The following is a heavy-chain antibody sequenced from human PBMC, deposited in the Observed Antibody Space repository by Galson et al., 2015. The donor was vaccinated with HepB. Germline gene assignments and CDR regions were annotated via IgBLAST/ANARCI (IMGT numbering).Heavy chain of an antibody. CDR2: ISYDGSNK. CDR3: ARGHSSSSSVIDY. D-gene: IGHD6-13*01. CDR1: GFTFSSYA. V-gene: IGHV3-30*04. Sequence: SLRLSCAASGFTFSSYAMHWVRQAPGKGLEWVAVISYDGSNKYYADSVKGRFTISRDNSKNTLYLQMNSLRAEDTAVYYCARGHSSSSSVIDYWGQGTLVTVSS. J-gene: IGHJ4*02.